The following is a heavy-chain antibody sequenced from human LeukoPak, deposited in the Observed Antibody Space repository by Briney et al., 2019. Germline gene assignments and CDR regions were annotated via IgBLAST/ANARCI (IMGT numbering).Heavy chain of an antibody. J-gene: IGHJ6*03. Sequence: ASVKVSCKASGYTFTSYYMHWVRQAPGQGLEWMGIINPSGGSTSYAQKFQGRVTMTRDMSTSTVYMELSSLRSEDTAVYYCARGLTNYYDSSGYYHYYYYMDVWGKGTTVTVSS. V-gene: IGHV1-46*01. CDR3: ARGLTNYYDSSGYYHYYYYMDV. CDR1: GYTFTSYY. CDR2: INPSGGST. D-gene: IGHD3-22*01.